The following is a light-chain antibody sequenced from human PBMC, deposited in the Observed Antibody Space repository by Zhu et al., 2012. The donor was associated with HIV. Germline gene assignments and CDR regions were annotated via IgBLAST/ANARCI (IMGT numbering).Light chain of an antibody. Sequence: EIVLTQSPATLSLSPGERATLFCRASWSVSSYLVWYQQKPGQAPRLLIYAATNRAIGIPARFSGSGSGTDFTLTISSLEPEDFAIYYCQQRINWPITFGQGTRLEIK. CDR1: WSVSSY. V-gene: IGKV3-11*01. CDR3: QQRINWPIT. J-gene: IGKJ5*01. CDR2: AAT.